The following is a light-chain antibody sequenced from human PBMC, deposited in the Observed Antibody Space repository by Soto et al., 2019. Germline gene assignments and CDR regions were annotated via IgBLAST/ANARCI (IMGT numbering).Light chain of an antibody. CDR2: EDT. CDR3: TSPTPGSLYV. CDR1: SSDVGNYDL. J-gene: IGLJ1*01. Sequence: QSALTQPASVSGSRGQSITVSCTGTSSDVGNYDLVSWFQQHPGQAPKLMIYEDTKRPSGVSNRFSGSKSGNTASLTISGLQAEDEADYFCTSPTPGSLYVFGTGTKLTVL. V-gene: IGLV2-14*02.